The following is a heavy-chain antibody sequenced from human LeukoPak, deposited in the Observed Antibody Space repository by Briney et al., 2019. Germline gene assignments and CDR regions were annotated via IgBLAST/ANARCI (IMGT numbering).Heavy chain of an antibody. CDR3: AKDAGYGAYGIDY. J-gene: IGHJ4*02. CDR2: IVGSGGST. Sequence: GGSLRLSCAASGFTFSSYAMSWVRQAPGKGLEWVSGIVGSGGSTYYADSLKGRFTISRDNSKNTLYLKINSLRAEDTAVCYCAKDAGYGAYGIDYWGQGTLVTVSS. V-gene: IGHV3-23*01. D-gene: IGHD4-17*01. CDR1: GFTFSSYA.